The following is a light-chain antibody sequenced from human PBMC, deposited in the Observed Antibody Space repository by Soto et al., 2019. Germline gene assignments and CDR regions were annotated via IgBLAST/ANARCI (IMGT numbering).Light chain of an antibody. CDR1: QNIRSY. J-gene: IGKJ2*01. CDR3: QQSYSTPRT. Sequence: DIPMTQSPSSLSASVGDRVTITCRASQNIRSYLNWYQQKPGKAPKLLIYAATDLQSGVPSRFSGSGSGTDFTLTISSLQPEDFATYYCQQSYSTPRTFGQGTKLEIK. V-gene: IGKV1-39*01. CDR2: AAT.